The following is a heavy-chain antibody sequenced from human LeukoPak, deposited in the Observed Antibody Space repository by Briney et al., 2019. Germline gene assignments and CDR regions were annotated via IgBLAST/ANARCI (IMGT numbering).Heavy chain of an antibody. CDR2: ISGSGGST. CDR1: GFSFSNYS. V-gene: IGHV3-23*01. D-gene: IGHD3-16*01. CDR3: AKAFCLVGGGFDY. J-gene: IGHJ4*02. Sequence: PGGSLRLSCAASGFSFSNYSMSWVRQAPGKGLEWVSGISGSGGSTYYADPVKGRFTISRDNSRNTLYVQMNSLRAEDMAVYYCAKAFCLVGGGFDYWGQGTLVAVSS.